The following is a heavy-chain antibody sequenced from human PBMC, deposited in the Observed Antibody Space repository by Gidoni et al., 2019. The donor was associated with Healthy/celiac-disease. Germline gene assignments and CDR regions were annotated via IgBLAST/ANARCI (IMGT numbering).Heavy chain of an antibody. Sequence: EVQLVESGGGLIQPGGSLRLSCAASGFTVSSNYMSWVRQAPGKGLEWVSVIYSGGSTYYADSVKGRFTISRDNSKNTLYLQMNSLRAEDTAVYYCARDRYCSGGSCYGLDYWGQGTLVTVSS. CDR1: GFTVSSNY. J-gene: IGHJ4*02. CDR3: ARDRYCSGGSCYGLDY. V-gene: IGHV3-53*01. CDR2: IYSGGST. D-gene: IGHD2-15*01.